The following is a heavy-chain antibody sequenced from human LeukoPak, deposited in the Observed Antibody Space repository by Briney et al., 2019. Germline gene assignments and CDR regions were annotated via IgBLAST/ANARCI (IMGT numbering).Heavy chain of an antibody. Sequence: SETLSLTCTVSGDSISSSTYYWGWIRQPPGKGLECIGSIFRSGSTYYNPSLKSRVTMSLDTSKNQFSLKLSSVTAADTAVYYCAPYDSDGGLFDYWGQGTLVTVSS. V-gene: IGHV4-39*07. CDR3: APYDSDGGLFDY. CDR1: GDSISSSTYY. D-gene: IGHD3-22*01. J-gene: IGHJ4*02. CDR2: IFRSGST.